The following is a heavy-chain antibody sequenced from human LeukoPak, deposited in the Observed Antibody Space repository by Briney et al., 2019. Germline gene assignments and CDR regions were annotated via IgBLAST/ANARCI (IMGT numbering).Heavy chain of an antibody. CDR2: ISSSGSTI. Sequence: GGSLRLSCAASGFTFSSYEMNWVRQAPGKGLEWVSYISSSGSTIYYADSVKGRFTISRDNAKNSLYLQMNSLRAEDTAVHYCARDKRPISGWYDGDNFDYWGQGTLVTVSS. CDR3: ARDKRPISGWYDGDNFDY. J-gene: IGHJ4*02. CDR1: GFTFSSYE. V-gene: IGHV3-48*03. D-gene: IGHD6-19*01.